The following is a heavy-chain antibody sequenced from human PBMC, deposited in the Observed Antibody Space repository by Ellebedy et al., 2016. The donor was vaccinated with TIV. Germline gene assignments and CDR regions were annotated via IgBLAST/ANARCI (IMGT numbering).Heavy chain of an antibody. CDR3: AKLSGVLSWYADY. CDR1: GFTFGCCA. Sequence: GESLKISCAASGFTFGCCAMGWVRQAPGKGLERVSVISNGCDTTYADSVKGRFTISRDNSKRMLYLQMNSLRADDTAIYYCAKLSGVLSWYADYWGLGARVTVSS. CDR2: ISNGCDTT. D-gene: IGHD6-13*01. J-gene: IGHJ4*02. V-gene: IGHV3-23*01.